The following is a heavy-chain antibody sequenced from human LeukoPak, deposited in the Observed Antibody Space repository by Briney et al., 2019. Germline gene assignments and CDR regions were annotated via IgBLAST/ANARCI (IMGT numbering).Heavy chain of an antibody. V-gene: IGHV3-66*01. CDR3: ARGGQLVNNWFDP. CDR2: IYSGGST. Sequence: RTGGSLRLSCAASGFTVSSNYMSWVRQAPGKGLEWVSVIYSGGSTYYADSVKGRFTISRDNSKNTLYLQMNSLRAEDTAVYYCARGGQLVNNWFDPWGQGTLVTVSS. CDR1: GFTVSSNY. D-gene: IGHD6-13*01. J-gene: IGHJ5*02.